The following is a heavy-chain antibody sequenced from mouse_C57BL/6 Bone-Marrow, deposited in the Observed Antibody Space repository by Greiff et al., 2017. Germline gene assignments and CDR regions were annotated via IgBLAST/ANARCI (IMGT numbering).Heavy chain of an antibody. Sequence: EVQLVESGGGLVQPTGSLKLSCAASGFTFNPYAMHWVRQAPGKGLEWVARIRSKSSNYATYYADSVKDRFTISRDDSQSMLYLHMPNLKTEDTAVYDCVTSVLATDDYAIDYWWQGTSVTVSS. CDR3: VTSVLATDDYAIDY. V-gene: IGHV10-3*01. CDR1: GFTFNPYA. D-gene: IGHD1-1*01. CDR2: IRSKSSNYAT. J-gene: IGHJ4*01.